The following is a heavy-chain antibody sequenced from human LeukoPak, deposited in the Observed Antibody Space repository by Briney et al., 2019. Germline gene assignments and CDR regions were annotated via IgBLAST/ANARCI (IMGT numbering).Heavy chain of an antibody. CDR2: IYSGGST. CDR1: GFTASSNY. CDR3: ARGLRYDILTGYGSQNPYYFDY. Sequence: GGSLLLSCAASGFTASSNYMSWVRQAPGKGLEWVSVIYSGGSTYYADSVKGRFTISRDNSKNTLYLQMNSLRAEDTAVYYCARGLRYDILTGYGSQNPYYFDYWGQGTLVTVSS. J-gene: IGHJ4*02. D-gene: IGHD3-9*01. V-gene: IGHV3-53*01.